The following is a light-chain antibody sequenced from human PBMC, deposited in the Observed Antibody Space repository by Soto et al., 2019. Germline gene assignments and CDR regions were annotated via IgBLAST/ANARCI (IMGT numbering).Light chain of an antibody. CDR2: AVV. J-gene: IGLJ1*01. CDR3: KSYAGSNTYV. CDR1: KSVIGVYDF. V-gene: IGLV2-8*01. Sequence: QSALTQLTSESGSPGQSVTISCTGTKSVIGVYDFVSWYQHHPGKAPPLIIYAVVQRPSRVPDRFAGSKSGNTASLTVSGLQAADEAYYFCKSYAGSNTYVFGSGTKVTVL.